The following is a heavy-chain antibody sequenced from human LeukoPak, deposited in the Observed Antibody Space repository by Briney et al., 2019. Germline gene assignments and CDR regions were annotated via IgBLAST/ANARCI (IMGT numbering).Heavy chain of an antibody. CDR1: GLTFSNYA. V-gene: IGHV3-23*01. J-gene: IGHJ4*02. CDR2: ISSLGISS. Sequence: GGSLRLSCAASGLTFSNYAISWVRQAPGKGLEWVSSISSLGISSYYADSVKGRFTISRDNSKNTLYLQMNSLRAEDTAVYCCAKGYSYGHYDYWGQGTLVTVSS. D-gene: IGHD5-18*01. CDR3: AKGYSYGHYDY.